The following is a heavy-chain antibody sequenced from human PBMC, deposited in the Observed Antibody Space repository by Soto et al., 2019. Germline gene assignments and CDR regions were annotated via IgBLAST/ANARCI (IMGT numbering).Heavy chain of an antibody. D-gene: IGHD3-9*01. CDR3: ARDYSYFDWLLRGAFDI. Sequence: GGALRLSCAASGFTFSSYWMHWVRQAPGKGLVWVSRINSDGSSTSYADSVKGRFTISRDNAKNTLYLQMNSLRAEDTAVYYCARDYSYFDWLLRGAFDIWGQGTMVTVSS. J-gene: IGHJ3*02. CDR1: GFTFSSYW. CDR2: INSDGSST. V-gene: IGHV3-74*01.